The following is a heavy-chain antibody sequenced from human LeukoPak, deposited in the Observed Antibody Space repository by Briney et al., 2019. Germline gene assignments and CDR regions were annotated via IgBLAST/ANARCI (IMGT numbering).Heavy chain of an antibody. CDR3: ARDPGYSYAMDS. J-gene: IGHJ4*02. V-gene: IGHV3-48*01. Sequence: PGGSLRLSCAASGFTFSSYSMNWVRQAPGKGLEWSSYISHGSIRIFYADFVEGRFTVSRDDAKNALYLQMNSLRVEDTAVYYCARDPGYSYAMDSWGQGTLVIVSS. D-gene: IGHD5-18*01. CDR2: ISHGSIRI. CDR1: GFTFSSYS.